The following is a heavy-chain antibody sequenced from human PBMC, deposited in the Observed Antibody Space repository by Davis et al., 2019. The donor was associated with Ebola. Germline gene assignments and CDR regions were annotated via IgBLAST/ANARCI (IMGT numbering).Heavy chain of an antibody. CDR3: ARGLHLSPGWFDP. CDR2: ISPNSGGT. J-gene: IGHJ5*02. D-gene: IGHD5-24*01. V-gene: IGHV1-2*06. Sequence: ASVKVSCKAYGYAFTASYIHWVRQAPGQGLEWMGRISPNSGGTNYAQIFQGRVTMTSDTSISTAFMELSRLRHDDTAVYYCARGLHLSPGWFDPWGQGTLVTVSS. CDR1: GYAFTASY.